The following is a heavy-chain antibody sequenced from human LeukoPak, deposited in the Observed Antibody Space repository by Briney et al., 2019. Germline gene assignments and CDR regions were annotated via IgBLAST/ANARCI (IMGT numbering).Heavy chain of an antibody. CDR1: GGTFSSYA. V-gene: IGHV1-69*05. CDR3: ARGLGGYSGYDPPGY. J-gene: IGHJ4*02. Sequence: GASVKVSCKASGGTFSSYAISWVRQAPGQGLEWMGRIIPIFGTANYAQKFQGRVTITTDESTSTAYMELSSLRSEDTAVYYCARGLGGYSGYDPPGYWGQGTLFTVSS. D-gene: IGHD5-12*01. CDR2: IIPIFGTA.